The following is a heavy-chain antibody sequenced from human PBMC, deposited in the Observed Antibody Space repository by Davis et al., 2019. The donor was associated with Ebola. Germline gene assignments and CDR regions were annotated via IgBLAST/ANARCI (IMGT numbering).Heavy chain of an antibody. D-gene: IGHD6-13*01. CDR1: GFTFSDYY. Sequence: GGSLRLSCAASGFTFSDYYMRWIRQAPGKGLEWVSDISSSSTHTNYADSVKGRFTISRDNAKNSLHLQMNSLRAEDTAVYYCARERPSSSWWGDYYYYGMDVWGQGTTVTVSS. CDR3: ARERPSSSWWGDYYYYGMDV. V-gene: IGHV3-11*06. J-gene: IGHJ6*02. CDR2: ISSSSTHT.